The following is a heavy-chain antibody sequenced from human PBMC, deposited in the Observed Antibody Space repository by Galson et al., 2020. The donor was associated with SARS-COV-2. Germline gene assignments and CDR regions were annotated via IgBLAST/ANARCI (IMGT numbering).Heavy chain of an antibody. CDR1: GGSFSGYY. V-gene: IGHV4-34*01. CDR2: INHSGST. Sequence: SETLSLTCAVYGGSFSGYYWSWIRQPPGKGLEWIGEINHSGSTNYNPSLKSRVTISVDTSKNQFSLKLSSVTAADTAVYYCARGRRIFGVVMPFDYWGQGTLVTVSS. D-gene: IGHD3-3*01. CDR3: ARGRRIFGVVMPFDY. J-gene: IGHJ4*02.